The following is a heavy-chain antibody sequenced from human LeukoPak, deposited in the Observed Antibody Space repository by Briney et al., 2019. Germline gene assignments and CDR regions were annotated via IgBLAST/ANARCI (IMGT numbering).Heavy chain of an antibody. CDR3: ARAGIVVVHDY. CDR2: MNPNSGNT. Sequence: ASVKVSCKASGYTFTSYYMHWVRQATGQGLEWMGWMNPNSGNTGYAQKFQGRVTMTRNTSISTAYMELSSLRSEDTAVYYCARAGIVVVHDYWGQGTLVTVSS. V-gene: IGHV1-8*02. J-gene: IGHJ4*02. CDR1: GYTFTSYY. D-gene: IGHD2-15*01.